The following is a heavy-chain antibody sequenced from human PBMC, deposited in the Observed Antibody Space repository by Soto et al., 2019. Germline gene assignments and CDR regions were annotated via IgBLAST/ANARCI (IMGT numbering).Heavy chain of an antibody. V-gene: IGHV3-13*01. CDR1: GFTFSAYD. J-gene: IGHJ5*02. CDR3: ARQASYWHGGGGWFDP. CDR2: IGTQHDT. Sequence: EVQLVASGGGLVQPGGSLRLSCAASGFTFSAYDMHWVRQPTGKGLEWVSAIGTQHDTYYPDSVKGRFTISRENAKSSLYLQMNSLRTGDTAVYYCARQASYWHGGGGWFDPWGQGTLVTVSS. D-gene: IGHD2-8*02.